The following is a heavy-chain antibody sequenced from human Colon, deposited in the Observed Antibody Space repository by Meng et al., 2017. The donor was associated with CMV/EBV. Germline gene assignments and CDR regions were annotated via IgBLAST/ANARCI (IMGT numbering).Heavy chain of an antibody. J-gene: IGHJ5*02. CDR2: ICSGASST. V-gene: IGHV3-23*03. CDR1: RFTLRNHN. D-gene: IGHD2-2*01. CDR3: SRGQDFVVVPTPKNFFDP. Sequence: GGSLRLSCAASRFTLRNHNMGWVRQAPGKGLECVSIICSGASSTYFADSVKGRFTISRDHSKNTLCLQLNSLRAEDTAVYYCSRGQDFVVVPTPKNFFDPWGQGTLVTVSS.